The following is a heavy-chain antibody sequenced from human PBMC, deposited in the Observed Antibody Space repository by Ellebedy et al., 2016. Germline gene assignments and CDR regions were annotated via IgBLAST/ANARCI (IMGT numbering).Heavy chain of an antibody. CDR1: GYTFTSYA. D-gene: IGHD3-9*01. Sequence: ASVKVSXXASGYTFTSYAMHWVRQAPGQRLEWMGWINAGNGNTKYSQKFQGRVTITRDTSASTAYMELSSLRSEDTAVYYCARDQVALRYFDWLKGGEGFDPWGQGTLVTVSS. CDR3: ARDQVALRYFDWLKGGEGFDP. J-gene: IGHJ5*02. CDR2: INAGNGNT. V-gene: IGHV1-3*01.